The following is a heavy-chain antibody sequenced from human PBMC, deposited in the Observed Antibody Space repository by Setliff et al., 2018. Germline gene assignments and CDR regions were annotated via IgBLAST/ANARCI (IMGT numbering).Heavy chain of an antibody. CDR3: ARKGISALSGAFDM. J-gene: IGHJ3*02. Sequence: ETLSLTCTVSGGSISNYYWSWIRQPAGKGLEWIGRIYTSGSTNYNPSLKSRVTMSVDTSKNQFSLKLSSVTAADTAAYYCARKGISALSGAFDMWGQGTMVTVSS. CDR1: GGSISNYY. CDR2: IYTSGST. D-gene: IGHD1-26*01. V-gene: IGHV4-4*07.